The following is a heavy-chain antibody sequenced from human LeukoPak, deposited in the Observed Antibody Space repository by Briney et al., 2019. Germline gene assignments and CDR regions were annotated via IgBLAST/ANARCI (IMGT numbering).Heavy chain of an antibody. CDR1: GFTFSSYG. CDR2: IRYDGSNK. CDR3: AKGAGYCSSTSCYYMDV. J-gene: IGHJ6*03. D-gene: IGHD2-2*01. V-gene: IGHV3-30*02. Sequence: GGSLRLSCAASGFTFSSYGMHWVRQAPGKGLEWVAFIRYDGSNKYYADSGKGRFTISRDNSKNTLYLQMNSLRAEDTAVYYCAKGAGYCSSTSCYYMDVWGKGTTVTVSS.